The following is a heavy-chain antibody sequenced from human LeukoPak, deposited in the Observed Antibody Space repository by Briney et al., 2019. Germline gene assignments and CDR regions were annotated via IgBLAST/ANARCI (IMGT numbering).Heavy chain of an antibody. CDR3: ARPGYYYGMDV. CDR2: IIPIFGTA. V-gene: IGHV1-69*13. J-gene: IGHJ6*02. Sequence: SVKFSCKASGGTFSSYPISWVRKAPGQGLEWMGGIIPIFGTANYAQKFQGRVTITADESTSTAYMELSSLRSEDTAVYYCARPGYYYGMDVWGQGTTVTVSS. CDR1: GGTFSSYP.